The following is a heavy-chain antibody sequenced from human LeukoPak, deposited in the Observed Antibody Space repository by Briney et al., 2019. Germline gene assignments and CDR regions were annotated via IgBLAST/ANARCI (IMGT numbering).Heavy chain of an antibody. CDR3: ARHVAAADPLGAYYYGMDV. J-gene: IGHJ6*02. CDR2: IYYSGST. D-gene: IGHD6-13*01. Sequence: SETLSLTCTVSGGSISSYYWSWIRQPPGKGLEWIGYIYYSGSTNYNPSLKSRVTISVDTSKNQFSLKLSSVTAADTAVYYCARHVAAADPLGAYYYGMDVWGQGTTVIVSS. V-gene: IGHV4-59*08. CDR1: GGSISSYY.